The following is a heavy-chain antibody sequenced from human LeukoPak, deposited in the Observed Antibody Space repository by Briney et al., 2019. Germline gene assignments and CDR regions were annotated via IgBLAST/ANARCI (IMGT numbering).Heavy chain of an antibody. CDR2: ISWNSGSI. D-gene: IGHD5-24*01. CDR1: GFTFYDYA. J-gene: IGHJ4*02. V-gene: IGHV3-9*01. Sequence: PGRSLRLSCAASGFTFYDYAMHWVRHAPGKGLEWGSGISWNSGSIGYADSVKGRFTISRDNAKNSLYLQMNSLRAEDTALYYCAKEDGHKGYFDYWGQGTLVTVSS. CDR3: AKEDGHKGYFDY.